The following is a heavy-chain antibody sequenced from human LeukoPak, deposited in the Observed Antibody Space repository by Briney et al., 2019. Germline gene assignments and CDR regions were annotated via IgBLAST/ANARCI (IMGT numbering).Heavy chain of an antibody. D-gene: IGHD1-26*01. CDR2: IKQDGSEK. CDR1: VFTFSSYW. V-gene: IGHV3-7*01. CDR3: ARDRYSGSYEDY. Sequence: PGGSLRLSCAASVFTFSSYWMSWVRQAPGKGLEWVANIKQDGSEKYYVDSVKGRFTISRDNAKNSLYLQMNSLRAEDTAVYYCARDRYSGSYEDYWGQGTLVTVSS. J-gene: IGHJ4*02.